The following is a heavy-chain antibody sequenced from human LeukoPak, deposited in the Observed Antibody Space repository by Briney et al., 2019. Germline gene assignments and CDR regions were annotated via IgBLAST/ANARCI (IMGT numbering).Heavy chain of an antibody. V-gene: IGHV4-34*01. CDR1: GGSFSGYY. Sequence: SETLSLTCAVYGGSFSGYYWSWIRQPPGKGLEWIGEINHSGSTNYNPSLKSRVTISVDTSKNQFSLKLSSVTAADTAVYYCARRIVEVTQPFDYWGQGTLVTVSS. CDR2: INHSGST. J-gene: IGHJ4*02. CDR3: ARRIVEVTQPFDY. D-gene: IGHD3-22*01.